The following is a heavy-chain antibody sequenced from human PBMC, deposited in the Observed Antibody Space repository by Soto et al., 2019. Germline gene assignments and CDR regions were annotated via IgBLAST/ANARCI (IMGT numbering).Heavy chain of an antibody. D-gene: IGHD4-17*01. V-gene: IGHV4-34*01. Sequence: SETLSLTCAVYGGSFSGYYWSWIRQPPGKGLEWIGEINHSGSTNYNPSLKSRVTISVDTSKNQFSLKLSSVTAADTAVYYCASSIVATSMTTVTTRPIYYFDYWGQGTLVTVSS. J-gene: IGHJ4*02. CDR3: ASSIVATSMTTVTTRPIYYFDY. CDR2: INHSGST. CDR1: GGSFSGYY.